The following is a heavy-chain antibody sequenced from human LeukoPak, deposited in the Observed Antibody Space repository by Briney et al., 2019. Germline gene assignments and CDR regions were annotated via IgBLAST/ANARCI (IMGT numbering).Heavy chain of an antibody. D-gene: IGHD3-9*01. CDR1: GVSFSGYY. CDR2: INHSGST. J-gene: IGHJ4*02. Sequence: SETLSLTCAVYGVSFSGYYWNWIRQPPGKGLEWIGEINHSGSTNYNPSLKSRVTISVDTSKNQFSLKLSSVTAADTAVYYCARGSTDWLYRGPFYYWGQGTLVTVSS. V-gene: IGHV4-34*01. CDR3: ARGSTDWLYRGPFYY.